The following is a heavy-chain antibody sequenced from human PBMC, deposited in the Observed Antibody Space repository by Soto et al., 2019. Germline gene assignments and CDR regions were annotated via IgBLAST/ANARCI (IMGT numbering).Heavy chain of an antibody. Sequence: SVKVSCKASGFTFTSSAVQWVRQARGQRLEWIGWIVVGSGNTNYARKFQERVTITRDMSTSTAYMELSSLRSEDTAVYYCAAVPFWSGYYTGSYYYYGMDVWGQGTTVTVSS. J-gene: IGHJ6*02. CDR3: AAVPFWSGYYTGSYYYYGMDV. V-gene: IGHV1-58*01. D-gene: IGHD3-3*01. CDR1: GFTFTSSA. CDR2: IVVGSGNT.